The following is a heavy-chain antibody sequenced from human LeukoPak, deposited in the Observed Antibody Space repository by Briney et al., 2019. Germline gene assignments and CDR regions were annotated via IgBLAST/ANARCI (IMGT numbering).Heavy chain of an antibody. CDR1: GFTVSSNY. J-gene: IGHJ4*02. Sequence: PGGSLRLSCAASGFTVSSNYMSWVRQAPGKGLEWVSVIYSGGSTYYADSVKGRFTISRDNSKNTLYLQMNSLRAEDTAVYYCARDMAVGHSGPTYYFDYWGQGTLVTVSS. D-gene: IGHD1-26*01. CDR2: IYSGGST. CDR3: ARDMAVGHSGPTYYFDY. V-gene: IGHV3-66*01.